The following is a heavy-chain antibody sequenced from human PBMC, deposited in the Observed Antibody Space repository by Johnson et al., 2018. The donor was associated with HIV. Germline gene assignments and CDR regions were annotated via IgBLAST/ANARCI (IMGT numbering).Heavy chain of an antibody. Sequence: VQLVESGGGVVRPGGSLRLSCAASGFIFDDYGMSWVRQAPGKGLAWVSDSSRSGSTIYYADSVKGRFTISRDNSKNTLYLQMNSLRAEDTAVYYCARDRGYWDAFDIWGQGTMVIVSS. V-gene: IGHV3-48*01. J-gene: IGHJ3*02. CDR2: SSRSGSTI. D-gene: IGHD3-22*01. CDR1: GFIFDDYG. CDR3: ARDRGYWDAFDI.